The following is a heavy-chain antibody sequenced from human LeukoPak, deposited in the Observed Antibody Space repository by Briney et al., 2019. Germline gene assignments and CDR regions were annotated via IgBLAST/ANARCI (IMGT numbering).Heavy chain of an antibody. Sequence: GRSLRHSCAASGFTFSSYGMHWVRQAPGKGLEWVAVISYDGSNKYYADSVKGRFTISRDNSKNTLYLQMNSLRAEDTAEYYCAKDGDIVVVPAAYYFDYWGQGTLVTVSS. V-gene: IGHV3-30*18. J-gene: IGHJ4*02. D-gene: IGHD2-2*01. CDR2: ISYDGSNK. CDR3: AKDGDIVVVPAAYYFDY. CDR1: GFTFSSYG.